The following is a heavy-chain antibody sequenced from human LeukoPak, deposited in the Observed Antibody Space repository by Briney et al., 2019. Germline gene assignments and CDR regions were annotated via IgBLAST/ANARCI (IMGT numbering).Heavy chain of an antibody. V-gene: IGHV3-23*01. J-gene: IGHJ4*02. D-gene: IGHD5-18*01. Sequence: GGSLRLSCAASAITFSTYAMSWVRQAPGKGLECVSVISGGAGSTYYADSVKGRFTISRDNSKNTLYLQMNSLRAEDTAVYYCARVGVEGYSYGRLDYWGQGTLVTVSS. CDR3: ARVGVEGYSYGRLDY. CDR1: AITFSTYA. CDR2: ISGGAGST.